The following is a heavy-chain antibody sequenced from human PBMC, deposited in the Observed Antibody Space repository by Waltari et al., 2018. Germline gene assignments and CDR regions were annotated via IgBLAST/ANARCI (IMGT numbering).Heavy chain of an antibody. J-gene: IGHJ4*02. V-gene: IGHV3-23*01. CDR3: AKDSPDVDTAMVTPFDY. CDR2: ISGSGRST. Sequence: EVQLLESGGGLVQPGGSLRLSCAASGFTFSSYAMSWVRQAPGKGLEWVAAISGSGRSTYYADSVKGRFTIASDNSKNTLYLRMNSLRAEDTAVYYCAKDSPDVDTAMVTPFDYWGQGTLVTVSS. CDR1: GFTFSSYA. D-gene: IGHD5-18*01.